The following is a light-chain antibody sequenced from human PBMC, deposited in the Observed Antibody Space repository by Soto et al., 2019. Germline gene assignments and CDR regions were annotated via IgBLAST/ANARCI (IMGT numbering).Light chain of an antibody. J-gene: IGKJ1*01. CDR3: QQYETYSGT. CDR2: DAS. CDR1: QSVAGW. Sequence: DIQLTQSPSFLSASLGDTVTITCRASQSVAGWLAWYQQKPGKAPTLLIYDASALPRGVPSRFSGSGSGTEFTLTISSLQPDDFATYYCQQYETYSGTFGQGTKVDIK. V-gene: IGKV1-5*01.